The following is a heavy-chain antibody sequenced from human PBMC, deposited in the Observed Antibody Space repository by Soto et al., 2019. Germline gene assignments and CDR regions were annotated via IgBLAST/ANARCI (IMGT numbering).Heavy chain of an antibody. CDR2: ISPNSGGT. D-gene: IGHD1-26*01. CDR3: ARDLGSSEVVGATTGEGWFDP. V-gene: IGHV1-2*04. J-gene: IGHJ5*02. CDR1: GYTFTGYY. Sequence: QVQLVQSGAEVKKPGASVKVSCKASGYTFTGYYMHWVRQAPGQGLEWMGWISPNSGGTNYAQKFQGWVTMTRDTSISTAYMELSRLRSDDTAVYYCARDLGSSEVVGATTGEGWFDPWGQGTLVTVSS.